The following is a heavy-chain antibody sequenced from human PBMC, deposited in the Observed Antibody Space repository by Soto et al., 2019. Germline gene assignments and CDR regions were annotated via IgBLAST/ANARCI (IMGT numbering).Heavy chain of an antibody. CDR3: ARSGGRGLGEIFDY. CDR2: IYYSGST. D-gene: IGHD1-26*01. Sequence: SETLSLTCTVSGGSISSSSYYWGWIRQPPGKGLEWIGSIYYSGSTNYNPSLKGRVTISVDTSKKQFSLKLSSVTAADTAVYYCARSGGRGLGEIFDYWGQGALVTVSS. J-gene: IGHJ4*02. CDR1: GGSISSSSYY. V-gene: IGHV4-39*01.